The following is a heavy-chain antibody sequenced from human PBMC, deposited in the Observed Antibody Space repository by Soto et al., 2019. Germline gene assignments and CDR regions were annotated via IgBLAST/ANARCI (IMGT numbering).Heavy chain of an antibody. Sequence: GGSLRLSCAASGFTFSSYWMSWVRQAPGKGLEWAANIKQDGSEKYYVDSVKGRFTISRDNAKNSLYLQMNSLRAEDTAVYYCARDSGYDPLGYYYYYMDVWGKGTTVTVSS. J-gene: IGHJ6*03. CDR1: GFTFSSYW. D-gene: IGHD5-12*01. CDR2: IKQDGSEK. V-gene: IGHV3-7*01. CDR3: ARDSGYDPLGYYYYYMDV.